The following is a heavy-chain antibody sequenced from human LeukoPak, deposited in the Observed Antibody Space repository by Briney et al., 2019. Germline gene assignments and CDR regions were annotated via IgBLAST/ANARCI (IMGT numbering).Heavy chain of an antibody. CDR2: ISSSSSYI. CDR1: GFTFSSYG. CDR3: ARGGRGYSYGYLDY. Sequence: SGGSLRLSCAASGFTFSSYGMNWVRQAPGKGREWVSSISSSSSYIYYADSVKGRFTISRDNAKNSLYLQVNSLRAEDTAVYYCARGGRGYSYGYLDYWGQGTLVTVSS. D-gene: IGHD5-18*01. J-gene: IGHJ4*02. V-gene: IGHV3-21*01.